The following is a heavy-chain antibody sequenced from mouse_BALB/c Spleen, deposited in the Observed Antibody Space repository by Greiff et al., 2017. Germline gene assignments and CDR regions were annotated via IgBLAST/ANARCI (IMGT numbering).Heavy chain of an antibody. CDR2: IYPGSGNT. CDR1: GYTFTDYY. D-gene: IGHD2-14*01. V-gene: IGHV1-77*01. J-gene: IGHJ3*01. Sequence: QVQLKQSGAELARPGASVKLSCKASGYTFTDYYINWVKQRTGQGLEWIGEIYPGSGNTYYNEKFKGKATLTADKSSSTAYMQLSSLTSEDSAVYFCARGGYGGFAYWGQGTLVTVSA. CDR3: ARGGYGGFAY.